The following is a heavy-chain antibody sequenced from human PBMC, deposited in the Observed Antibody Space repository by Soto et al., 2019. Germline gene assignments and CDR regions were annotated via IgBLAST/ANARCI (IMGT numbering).Heavy chain of an antibody. CDR1: VFTFISYG. CDR2: ISYDGSNK. J-gene: IGHJ4*02. CDR3: AKDPSDSGRPTPDY. Sequence: PGWSLRLSCASSVFTFISYGMHWVRQAPGKGLEWVAVISYDGSNKYYADSVKGRFTISRDNSKNTLYLQMNSLRAEDTAVYYCAKDPSDSGRPTPDYWGQGTLVTVSS. D-gene: IGHD1-26*01. V-gene: IGHV3-30*18.